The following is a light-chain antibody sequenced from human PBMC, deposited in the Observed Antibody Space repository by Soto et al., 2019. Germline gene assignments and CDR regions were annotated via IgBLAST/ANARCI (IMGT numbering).Light chain of an antibody. V-gene: IGLV2-23*02. J-gene: IGLJ1*01. CDR2: EVN. CDR1: SSDVGTYTL. CDR3: SSHSGPTTFYV. Sequence: QSALTQPASVSGSPGQSITISCTGTSSDVGTYTLVSWYQHHPGKAPKLVIYEVNKRPAGVSKRFSGSKSGDTASLTISGLQAEDEADYYCSSHSGPTTFYVFGTGTKVTVL.